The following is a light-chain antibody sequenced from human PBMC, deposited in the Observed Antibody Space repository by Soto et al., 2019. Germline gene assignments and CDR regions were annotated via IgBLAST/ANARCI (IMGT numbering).Light chain of an antibody. CDR1: QSVSRSD. V-gene: IGKV3D-20*02. Sequence: EIILTQSPGTLSLSPGERATLSCRASQSVSRSDLAWYQQKPGQAPRLLIYDASNRATGIPARFSGSGSGTDFTLTISSLEPEDFAVYYCHQRGSWPLSFGGGTKVDIK. J-gene: IGKJ4*01. CDR2: DAS. CDR3: HQRGSWPLS.